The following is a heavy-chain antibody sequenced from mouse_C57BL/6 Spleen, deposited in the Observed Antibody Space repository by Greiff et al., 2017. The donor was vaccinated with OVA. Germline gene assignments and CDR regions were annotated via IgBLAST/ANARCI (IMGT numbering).Heavy chain of an antibody. V-gene: IGHV5-16*01. CDR3: ARALIYYGNYRAPCYFDY. J-gene: IGHJ2*01. CDR1: GFTFSDYY. CDR2: INYDGSST. Sequence: EVQVVESEGGLVQPGSSMKLSCTASGFTFSDYYMAWVRQVPEKGLEWVANINYDGSSTYYLDSLKSRFIISRNNAKNILYLQMSSLKSEDTATYYCARALIYYGNYRAPCYFDYWGQGTTLTVSS. D-gene: IGHD2-1*01.